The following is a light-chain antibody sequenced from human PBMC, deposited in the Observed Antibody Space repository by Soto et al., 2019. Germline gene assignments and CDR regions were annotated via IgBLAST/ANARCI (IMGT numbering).Light chain of an antibody. J-gene: IGKJ1*01. V-gene: IGKV3-11*01. Sequence: LTQSSATLCHPLGQGQTVSWRASQNISNYLIWYQQKPGQAPRLLIYDVSNRATGIPARFSGSGSGTDFTLTISSLQPEDFAVYYCQQRSNWPRTFGQGTKVDIK. CDR3: QQRSNWPRT. CDR1: QNISNY. CDR2: DVS.